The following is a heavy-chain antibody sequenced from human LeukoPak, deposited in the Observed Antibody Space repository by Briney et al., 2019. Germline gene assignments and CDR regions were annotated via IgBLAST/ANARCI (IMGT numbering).Heavy chain of an antibody. D-gene: IGHD6-13*01. CDR3: AARGAAAGKSDY. CDR1: GGSISSYY. CDR2: IYYSGGT. Sequence: PSETLSLTCTVSGGSISSYYRRWIRQPPGKGLEWIGYIYYSGGTNYNPSLKSRVTQSVDTSKNQFSLKLSSVTAADTAVYYCAARGAAAGKSDYWGQGTLVTVSS. J-gene: IGHJ4*02. V-gene: IGHV4-59*01.